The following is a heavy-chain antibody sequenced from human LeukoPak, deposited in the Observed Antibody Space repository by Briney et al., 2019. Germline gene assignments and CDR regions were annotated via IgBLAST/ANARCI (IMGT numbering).Heavy chain of an antibody. CDR2: IYYSGST. Sequence: PSETLSLTCTVSGGSISSSSYYWGWIRQPPGKGLEWIGSIYYSGSTYYNPSLKSRVTISVDTSKNQFSLKLSSVTAADTAVYYCARGVSADDILTGFDAFDIWGQGTMVTVSS. CDR1: GGSISSSSYY. CDR3: ARGVSADDILTGFDAFDI. D-gene: IGHD3-9*01. V-gene: IGHV4-39*07. J-gene: IGHJ3*02.